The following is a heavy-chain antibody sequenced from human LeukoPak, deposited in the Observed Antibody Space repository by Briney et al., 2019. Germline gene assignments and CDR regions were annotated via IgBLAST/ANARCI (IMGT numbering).Heavy chain of an antibody. CDR1: GGSISSYY. Sequence: LSETLSLTCTVSGGSISSYYWSWIRQPPGKGLEWIGYIYYSGSTNYNPSLKSRVTISVDTSKNQFSLKLSSVTAADTAVYYCAREDDILTGYYDYWGQGTLVTVSS. V-gene: IGHV4-59*01. CDR3: AREDDILTGYYDY. J-gene: IGHJ4*02. CDR2: IYYSGST. D-gene: IGHD3-9*01.